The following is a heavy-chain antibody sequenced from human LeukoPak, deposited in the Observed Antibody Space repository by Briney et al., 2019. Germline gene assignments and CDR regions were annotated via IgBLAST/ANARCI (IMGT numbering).Heavy chain of an antibody. J-gene: IGHJ4*02. CDR1: GYTFAGYY. CDR3: ARGEKRLRRYFDY. D-gene: IGHD3-10*01. V-gene: IGHV1-2*02. CDR2: INPNSGGT. Sequence: ASVKVSCKASGYTFAGYYMHWVRQAPGQGLEWMGWINPNSGGTNYAQKFQGRVTMTSDTSISTAYMELSRLRSDDTAVYYCARGEKRLRRYFDYWGQGALVTVSS.